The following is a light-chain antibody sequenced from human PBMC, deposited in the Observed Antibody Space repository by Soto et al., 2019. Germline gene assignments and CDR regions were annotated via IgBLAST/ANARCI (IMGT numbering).Light chain of an antibody. V-gene: IGLV2-14*01. CDR1: SSDIGGHHF. Sequence: QSVLTQPASVSGSPGQSITISCTGTSSDIGGHHFVSWYQQQSGKAPKLVIYEVTDRPSGVSDRFSGSKSGNTASLTISGIQPEDEADYYCSSYTSSSLYVFGTGTKLTVL. CDR3: SSYTSSSLYV. J-gene: IGLJ1*01. CDR2: EVT.